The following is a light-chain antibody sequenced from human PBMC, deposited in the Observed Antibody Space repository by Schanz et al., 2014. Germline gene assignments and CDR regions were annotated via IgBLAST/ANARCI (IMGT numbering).Light chain of an antibody. CDR2: GAS. Sequence: DIVLTQSPGTLSLSPGDRATISCRASQSVRSTFLAWYQQKPGQAPRLLMYGASSRATGIPDRFSGSGSGTDFTLTISRLEPEDFAVYYCQQYGSSPRTFGQGTKVEIK. J-gene: IGKJ1*01. CDR1: QSVRSTF. V-gene: IGKV3-20*01. CDR3: QQYGSSPRT.